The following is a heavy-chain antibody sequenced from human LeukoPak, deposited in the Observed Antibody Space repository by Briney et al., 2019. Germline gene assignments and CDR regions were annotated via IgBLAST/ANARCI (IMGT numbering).Heavy chain of an antibody. CDR3: SRQYDLYYFDS. CDR1: GGSISSSSYY. V-gene: IGHV4-30-4*01. Sequence: PSETLSLTCTVSGGSISSSSYYWTWIRQPPGKGLEWIGYINYSGSTYYHPSLKSRLTISADTSKNHFSLKLSSVTAADTAVYFCSRQYDLYYFDSWGQGTLVTVSS. CDR2: INYSGST. D-gene: IGHD3-16*01. J-gene: IGHJ4*02.